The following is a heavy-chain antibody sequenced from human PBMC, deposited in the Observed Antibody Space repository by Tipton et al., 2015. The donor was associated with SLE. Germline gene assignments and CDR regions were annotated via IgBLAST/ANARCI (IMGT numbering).Heavy chain of an antibody. V-gene: IGHV4-34*01. CDR2: INHSGRT. D-gene: IGHD2-2*01. Sequence: TLSLTCAVYGGSFSSYYWSWIRQSPGKGLEWIAEINHSGRTNYNPSLKSRVITSVDTSKNQFSLRLSSVTAADTAVYYCARGEAQTMPHYFHYWGQGTLVTVSS. J-gene: IGHJ4*02. CDR3: ARGEAQTMPHYFHY. CDR1: GGSFSSYY.